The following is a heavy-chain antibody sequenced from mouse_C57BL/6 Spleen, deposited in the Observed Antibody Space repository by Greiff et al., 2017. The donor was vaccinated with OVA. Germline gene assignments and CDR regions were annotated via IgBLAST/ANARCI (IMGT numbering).Heavy chain of an antibody. CDR2: INPGSGGT. CDR3: ARGGDYFDY. J-gene: IGHJ2*01. Sequence: QVQLQQSGAELVRPGTSVKVSCKASGYAFTNYLIEWVKQRPGQGLEWIGVINPGSGGTNYKEKFKGKATLTADKSSSTAYMQLSSLTSEDSAVYFCARGGDYFDYWGQGTTLTVSS. V-gene: IGHV1-54*01. CDR1: GYAFTNYL.